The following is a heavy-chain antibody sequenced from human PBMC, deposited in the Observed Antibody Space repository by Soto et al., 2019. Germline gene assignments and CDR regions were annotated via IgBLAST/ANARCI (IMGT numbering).Heavy chain of an antibody. Sequence: SETLSLTCTVSGGSISSSSYYWGWIRQPPGKGLEWIGSIYYSGSTYYNPSLKSRVTISVDTSKNQFSLKLSSVTAADTAVYYCARQRRQWLVYYFDYWGQGTLVTVSS. V-gene: IGHV4-39*01. CDR2: IYYSGST. CDR1: GGSISSSSYY. D-gene: IGHD6-19*01. CDR3: ARQRRQWLVYYFDY. J-gene: IGHJ4*02.